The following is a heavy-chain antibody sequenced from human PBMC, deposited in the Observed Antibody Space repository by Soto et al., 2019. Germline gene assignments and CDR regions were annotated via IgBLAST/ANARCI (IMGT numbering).Heavy chain of an antibody. D-gene: IGHD6-19*01. Sequence: SETLSLTCTVSGGSISSYYGSWIRQPPGKGLEWIGYIYYSGSTNYNPSLKSRVTISVDTSKNQFSLKLSSVTAADTAVYYCARGPAVALRGWFDPWGQGTLVTVSS. J-gene: IGHJ5*02. CDR3: ARGPAVALRGWFDP. CDR1: GGSISSYY. CDR2: IYYSGST. V-gene: IGHV4-59*01.